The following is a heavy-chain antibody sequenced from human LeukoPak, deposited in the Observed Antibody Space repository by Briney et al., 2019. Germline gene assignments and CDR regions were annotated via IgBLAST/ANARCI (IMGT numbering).Heavy chain of an antibody. J-gene: IGHJ3*02. V-gene: IGHV1-2*02. D-gene: IGHD6-19*01. CDR3: AKDLRVGSGWSDASDI. Sequence: ASVKVSCKASGYTFTGYYMHWVRQAPGQGLEWMGWINPNSGGTNYAQKFQGRVTMTRDTSISRGYMDLSNLRSDDTAVYYCAKDLRVGSGWSDASDIWGQGTMVTVTS. CDR1: GYTFTGYY. CDR2: INPNSGGT.